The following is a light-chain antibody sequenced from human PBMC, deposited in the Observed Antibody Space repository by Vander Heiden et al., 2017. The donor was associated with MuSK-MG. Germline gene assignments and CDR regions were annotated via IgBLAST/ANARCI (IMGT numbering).Light chain of an antibody. CDR1: SSNIGAGYD. CDR3: QSYDSSLSGYDV. CDR2: GNS. Sequence: QPVLTQPPSVSGAPGQRVTISGTGTSSNIGAGYDVNWYQQLPGTAPKLLIYGNSNRPSGVPDRFSGSKSGTSASVAITGLQAEDEADDYCQSYDSSLSGYDVFGTGTKVTVL. J-gene: IGLJ1*01. V-gene: IGLV1-40*01.